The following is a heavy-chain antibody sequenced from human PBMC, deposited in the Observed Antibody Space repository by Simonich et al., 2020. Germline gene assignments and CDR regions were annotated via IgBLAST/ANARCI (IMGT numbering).Heavy chain of an antibody. CDR3: AHRRGFFDY. J-gene: IGHJ4*02. V-gene: IGHV2-5*01. CDR2: IYWNDDE. Sequence: QITLKESGPTLVKPTQTLTLTCTFSGFSLSTSGVGVVWIRQPPGKTLEWCALIYWNDDERYSPSLTSRLTITKDTTKNQVVLTMTNMDPVDTATYYCAHRRGFFDYWGQGTLVTVSS. CDR1: GFSLSTSGVG.